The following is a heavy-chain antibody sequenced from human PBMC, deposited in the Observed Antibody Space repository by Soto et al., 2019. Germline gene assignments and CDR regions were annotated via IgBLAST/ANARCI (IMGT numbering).Heavy chain of an antibody. V-gene: IGHV3-33*08. CDR2: IWYDGSNK. J-gene: IGHJ6*02. CDR3: ARGDCTGAYCYSWPFNYGVDV. Sequence: QVQLVESGGGVVQPGGSLRLSCTTSGFTFNTYGMYWVRPAPGKGLEWVAIIWYDGSNKYYGDSVKGRFTISRDNSKNTLYLQMNSLRAEDTALYYCARGDCTGAYCYSWPFNYGVDVWVQGTTVTVSS. D-gene: IGHD2-15*01. CDR1: GFTFNTYG.